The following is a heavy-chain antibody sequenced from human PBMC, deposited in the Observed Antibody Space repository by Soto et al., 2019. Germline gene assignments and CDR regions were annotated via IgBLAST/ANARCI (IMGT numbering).Heavy chain of an antibody. Sequence: GGSLRLSCEASGFTVNSNFMSWVRRAPGKGLEWVSVFYSPDNTYNAHSVNGRFTISRDTSKNTLFLQMNSLRAEDTAVYYCARDRGYCSGADCSSGYFDLWGQGTLVTVSS. J-gene: IGHJ4*02. CDR2: FYSPDNT. V-gene: IGHV3-66*01. CDR3: ARDRGYCSGADCSSGYFDL. CDR1: GFTVNSNF. D-gene: IGHD2-15*01.